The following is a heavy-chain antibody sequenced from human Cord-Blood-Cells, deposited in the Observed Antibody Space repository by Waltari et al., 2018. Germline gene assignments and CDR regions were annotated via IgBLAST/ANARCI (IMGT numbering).Heavy chain of an antibody. J-gene: IGHJ4*02. CDR3: AKDTPGGTFDY. D-gene: IGHD1-1*01. V-gene: IGHV3-30*18. Sequence: QVQLVASGGGVVQPGRSLRRYWAASGSTFSSYGKHGGRQAPGKGLEWVAVISYDGSNKYYADSVKGRFTISRDNSKNTLYLQMNSLRAEDTAVYYCAKDTPGGTFDYWGQGTLVTVSS. CDR2: ISYDGSNK. CDR1: GSTFSSYG.